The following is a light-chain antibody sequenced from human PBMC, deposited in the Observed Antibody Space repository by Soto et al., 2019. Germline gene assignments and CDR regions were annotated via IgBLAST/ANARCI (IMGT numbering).Light chain of an antibody. CDR2: DVS. CDR1: SSDVGGYNY. V-gene: IGLV2-11*01. J-gene: IGLJ1*01. Sequence: QSVLTQPRSVSGSPGQSVTISCTGTSSDVGGYNYVSWYQQHPGKAPKLMIYDVSKRPSRVLDRFSGSKSGNTASLTISGLQAEDEADYYCCSYAGSYTFVFGTGTKVTVL. CDR3: CSYAGSYTFV.